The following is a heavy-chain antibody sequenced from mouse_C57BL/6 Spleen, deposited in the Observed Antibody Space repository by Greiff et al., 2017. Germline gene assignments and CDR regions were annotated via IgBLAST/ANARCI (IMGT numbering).Heavy chain of an antibody. V-gene: IGHV1-39*01. J-gene: IGHJ4*01. Sequence: EVQLQEPGPELVKPGASVKISCKASGYSFTDYNMNWVKQSNGKSLEWIGVLNPNYGTTSYNQKFKGKATLTVDQSSSTAYMQLNSLTSEDSAVYYCARGGYYTSYYAMDYWGQGTSVTVSA. CDR1: GYSFTDYN. D-gene: IGHD2-3*01. CDR2: LNPNYGTT. CDR3: ARGGYYTSYYAMDY.